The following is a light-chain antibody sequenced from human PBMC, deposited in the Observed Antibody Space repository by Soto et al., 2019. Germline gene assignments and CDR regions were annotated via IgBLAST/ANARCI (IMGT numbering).Light chain of an antibody. CDR2: QDS. V-gene: IGLV3-1*01. CDR1: KLGDKY. CDR3: QAWDSSTAV. J-gene: IGLJ2*01. Sequence: SYELTQPPSVSVSPGQTASITCSGDKLGDKYACWYQKKPGQYPVLVIYQDSKRPSGIPDRFSGSNYGNTATLNISGTQAMDEADYYCQAWDSSTAVFGGGTKLTVL.